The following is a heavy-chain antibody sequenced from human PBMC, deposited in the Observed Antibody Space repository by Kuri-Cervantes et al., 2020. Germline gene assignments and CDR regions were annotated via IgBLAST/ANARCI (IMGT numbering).Heavy chain of an antibody. V-gene: IGHV3-7*01. CDR2: IKQDGSEK. J-gene: IGHJ6*02. CDR3: ARDASKGWFGELLYRKHYYYGMDV. Sequence: GESLKISCGASGFTFSNYWMSWVRQAPGKGLEWVANIKQDGSEKYYVDSVKGRFTISRDNAKNSLYLQMNSLRAEDAAVYYCARDASKGWFGELLYRKHYYYGMDVWGQGTTVTVSS. CDR1: GFTFSNYW. D-gene: IGHD3-10*01.